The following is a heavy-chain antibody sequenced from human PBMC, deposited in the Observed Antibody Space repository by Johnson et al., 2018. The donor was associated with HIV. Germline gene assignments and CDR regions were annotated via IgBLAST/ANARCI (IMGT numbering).Heavy chain of an antibody. Sequence: QVQLVESGGGVVQPGRSLRLSCAASGFTFSSYAMHWVRQAPGKGLEWVAVISYDGGNKYYADSVKGRFTISRDNSKNTLYLQMGSLRAEDMAVYYCARDEPTDDAFDIWGQGTMVTVSS. CDR2: ISYDGGNK. CDR3: ARDEPTDDAFDI. J-gene: IGHJ3*02. V-gene: IGHV3-30*14. CDR1: GFTFSSYA.